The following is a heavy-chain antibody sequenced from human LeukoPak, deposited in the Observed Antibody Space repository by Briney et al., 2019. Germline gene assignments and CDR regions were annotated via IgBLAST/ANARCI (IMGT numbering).Heavy chain of an antibody. D-gene: IGHD1-26*01. CDR2: ISYDGSNK. CDR3: AKAAEWELLSL. Sequence: PGGSLRLSCAASGFTFSSYGMHWVRQAPGKGLEWVAVISYDGSNKYYADSVKGRFTISRDNSKNTLYLQMNNLRAEDTAVYYCAKAAEWELLSLWGQGTLVTVSS. V-gene: IGHV3-30*18. J-gene: IGHJ4*02. CDR1: GFTFSSYG.